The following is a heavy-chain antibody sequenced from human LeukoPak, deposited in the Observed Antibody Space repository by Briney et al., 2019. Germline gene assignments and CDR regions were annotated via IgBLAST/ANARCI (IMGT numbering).Heavy chain of an antibody. V-gene: IGHV4-39*07. J-gene: IGHJ6*03. D-gene: IGHD6-13*01. CDR2: IYHSGST. CDR3: ARDQRWSSRSYYYYYMDV. CDR1: GGSISSSSYY. Sequence: HSETLSLTCTVSGGSISSSSYYWGWIRQPPGKGLEWIGSIYHSGSTYYNPSLKSRVTISVDTSKNQFSLKLSSVTAADTAVYYCARDQRWSSRSYYYYYMDVWGKGTTVAVSS.